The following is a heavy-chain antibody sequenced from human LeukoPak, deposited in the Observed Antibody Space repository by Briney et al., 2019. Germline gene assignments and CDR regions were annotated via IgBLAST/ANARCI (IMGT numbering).Heavy chain of an antibody. CDR3: ARHNLGETAYVDF. V-gene: IGHV4-59*08. J-gene: IGHJ3*01. Sequence: SETLSLTCTVSGGSISSYYWSWIRQPPGKGLEWIGYIYYSGSTNYNPSLKSRVTLSVDTSKNQFSLKLSSVTAADTAVYYCARHNLGETAYVDFWGQGTMVTVSS. D-gene: IGHD3-16*01. CDR1: GGSISSYY. CDR2: IYYSGST.